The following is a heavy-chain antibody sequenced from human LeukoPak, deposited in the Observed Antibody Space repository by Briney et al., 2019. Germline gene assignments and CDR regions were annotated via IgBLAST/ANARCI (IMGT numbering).Heavy chain of an antibody. J-gene: IGHJ4*02. CDR3: VFSPYYYYDASGYSFDY. V-gene: IGHV1-46*01. D-gene: IGHD3-22*01. CDR1: GYTSTNYY. Sequence: WASVKVCCKASGYTSTNYYMQWLRQAPGQGLEWMGIINPRGNSTTEAQEFQGRVTMTRDSSTSTVYMDLSSLRSEDTAVYYCVFSPYYYYDASGYSFDYWGQGTLVTVSS. CDR2: INPRGNST.